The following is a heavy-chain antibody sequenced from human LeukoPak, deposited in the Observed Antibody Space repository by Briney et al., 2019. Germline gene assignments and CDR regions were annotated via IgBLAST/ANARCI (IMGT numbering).Heavy chain of an antibody. CDR3: AAGRRLLWFGVDY. D-gene: IGHD3-10*01. J-gene: IGHJ4*02. CDR1: GGTFSSYA. V-gene: IGHV1-69*13. CDR2: TIPIFGTA. Sequence: EASVKVSCKASGGTFSSYAISWVRQAPGQGLEWMGGTIPIFGTANYAQKFQGRVTITADESTSTAYMELSSLRSEDTAVYYCAAGRRLLWFGVDYWGQGTLVTVSS.